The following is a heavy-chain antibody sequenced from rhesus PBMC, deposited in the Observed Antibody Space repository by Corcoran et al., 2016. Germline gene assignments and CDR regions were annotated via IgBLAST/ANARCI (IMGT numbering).Heavy chain of an antibody. Sequence: QLQLQESGPGLVKPSETLSLTCAVSGYSISSGYGWSWIRQPPGKGLEWIGYISYSGSTRYTPSLKRRVTISRDTSKNQFSLKLSSVTAADTAVYYCAREGGYSSGWVDYWGQGVLVTVSS. CDR3: AREGGYSSGWVDY. V-gene: IGHV4-122*02. CDR2: ISYSGST. D-gene: IGHD6-31*01. CDR1: GYSISSGYG. J-gene: IGHJ4*01.